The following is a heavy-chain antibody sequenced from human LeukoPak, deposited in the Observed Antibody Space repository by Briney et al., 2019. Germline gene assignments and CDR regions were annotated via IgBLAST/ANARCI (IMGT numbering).Heavy chain of an antibody. D-gene: IGHD3-22*01. CDR2: IYYSGST. V-gene: IGHV4-59*01. CDR1: GGSISSYY. Sequence: SETLSLTCTVSGGSISSYYWSWIRQPPGKGLEWIGYIYYSGSTNYNPSLKSRVTISVDTTKNQFSLKLSSVTAADTAVYYCARLHLDSSGYYFDYWGQGTLVTVSS. CDR3: ARLHLDSSGYYFDY. J-gene: IGHJ4*02.